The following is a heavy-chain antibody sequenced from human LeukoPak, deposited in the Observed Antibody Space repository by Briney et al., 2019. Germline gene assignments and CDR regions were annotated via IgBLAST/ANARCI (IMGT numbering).Heavy chain of an antibody. CDR2: ISGSGGST. D-gene: IGHD6-6*01. Sequence: GGSLRLSCAASGFTFSSYAMRWVRQAPGKGLEWVSAISGSGGSTYYADSVKGRFTISRDNSKNTLYLQMNSLRAEDRAVYYCAKDKAARGWFAPWGHGALVTVSS. V-gene: IGHV3-23*01. CDR1: GFTFSSYA. CDR3: AKDKAARGWFAP. J-gene: IGHJ5*02.